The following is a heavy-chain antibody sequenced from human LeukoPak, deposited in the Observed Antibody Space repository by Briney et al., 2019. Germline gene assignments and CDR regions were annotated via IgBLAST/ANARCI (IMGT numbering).Heavy chain of an antibody. J-gene: IGHJ4*02. CDR3: AKDGSKKGYSYGYYP. CDR1: GFTFDDYA. CDR2: ISWNSGSI. Sequence: GGSLRLSCAASGFTFDDYAMHWVRQAPGKGLEWVSGISWNSGSIGYADSVKGRFTISRDNAKNSLYLQMNSLKTEDTALYYCAKDGSKKGYSYGYYPGGQGTLVTVSS. V-gene: IGHV3-9*01. D-gene: IGHD5-18*01.